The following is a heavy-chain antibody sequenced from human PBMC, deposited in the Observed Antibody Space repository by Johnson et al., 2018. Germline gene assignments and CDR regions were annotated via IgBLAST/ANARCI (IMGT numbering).Heavy chain of an antibody. J-gene: IGHJ6*03. CDR1: GFTFDESA. CDR3: AKSGSVHHYDDYYFYMDV. Sequence: EVQLVESGGGLVQPGGSLRLSCAASGFTFDESAMHWVRQPPRKGLEWVSGISWSSAGIGYADSVKGRFNISRNNAKNSLYLQMNSLGPEDTALYYCAKSGSVHHYDDYYFYMDVWGKGTTVTVSS. CDR2: ISWSSAGI. D-gene: IGHD3-22*01. V-gene: IGHV3-9*01.